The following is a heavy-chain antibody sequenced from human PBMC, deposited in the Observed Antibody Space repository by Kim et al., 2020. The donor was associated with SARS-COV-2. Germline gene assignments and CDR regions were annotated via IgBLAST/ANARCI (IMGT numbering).Heavy chain of an antibody. CDR1: GGSISSYY. Sequence: SETLSLTCTVSGGSISSYYWSWTRQPPGKGLEWIGYIYYSGSTNYNPSLKSRVTISVDTSKNQFSLKLSSVTAADTAVYYCASGSGYSYGSVDWFDPWGQGTLVTVSS. CDR3: ASGSGYSYGSVDWFDP. J-gene: IGHJ5*02. D-gene: IGHD5-18*01. V-gene: IGHV4-59*13. CDR2: IYYSGST.